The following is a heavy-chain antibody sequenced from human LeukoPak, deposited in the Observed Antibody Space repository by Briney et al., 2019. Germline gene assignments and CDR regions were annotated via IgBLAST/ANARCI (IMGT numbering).Heavy chain of an antibody. V-gene: IGHV3-48*03. J-gene: IGHJ3*02. D-gene: IGHD3-22*01. CDR1: GFTFSSYE. CDR2: LSSKGSTR. CDR3: ARDLRRQITMIAAGGAFDI. Sequence: GGSLRLSCAASGFTFSSYEMNWVRQAPGKGLEWVGYLSSKGSTRYYADSVRGRFTISRHNAKNSLYLQMTRLRAEDTAVYYCARDLRRQITMIAAGGAFDIWGDGTMVTVSS.